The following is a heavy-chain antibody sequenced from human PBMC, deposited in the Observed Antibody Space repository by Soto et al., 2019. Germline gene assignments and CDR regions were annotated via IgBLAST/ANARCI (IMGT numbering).Heavy chain of an antibody. D-gene: IGHD3-16*02. CDR2: ISGGGDRT. J-gene: IGHJ4*02. Sequence: PGGSLRLSCGASGFPFNTHGMAWVRQAPGKGLEWVSGISGGGDRTQYADGVKGRFTISRDNSKNTVDLQMTSLRAEDTATYYYAKTATYDYVWGDYRYFFDHWGQGTVVTVAS. CDR3: AKTATYDYVWGDYRYFFDH. CDR1: GFPFNTHG. V-gene: IGHV3-23*01.